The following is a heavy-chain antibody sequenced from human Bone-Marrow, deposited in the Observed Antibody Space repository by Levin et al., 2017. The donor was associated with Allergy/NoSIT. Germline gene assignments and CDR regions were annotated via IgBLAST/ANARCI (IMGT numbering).Heavy chain of an antibody. J-gene: IGHJ5*02. CDR3: ATQGDYGDSNAWFDP. Sequence: SETLSLTCTVAGASISSGSYYWGWVRQPPGKGLEWIATIHYSGRTYYNPSLKSRVSISVDTSKNQFSLNLNSVTAADPAVYFCATQGDYGDSNAWFDPWGQGTLVTVSS. D-gene: IGHD4-17*01. CDR2: IHYSGRT. CDR1: GASISSGSYY. V-gene: IGHV4-39*01.